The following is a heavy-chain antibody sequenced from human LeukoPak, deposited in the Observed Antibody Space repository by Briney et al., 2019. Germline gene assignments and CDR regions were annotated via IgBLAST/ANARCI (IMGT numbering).Heavy chain of an antibody. CDR2: IKQDGSEK. CDR1: GFTFSSYW. CDR3: ARDPGIVGATYAFDI. Sequence: PGGSLRLSCAASGFTFSSYWMSWVRQAPGKGLEWVANIKQDGSEKYYVDSVKGRFTISRDNAKNSLYLQMNSLRAEDTALYYCARDPGIVGATYAFDIWGQGTMVTVSS. D-gene: IGHD1-26*01. J-gene: IGHJ3*02. V-gene: IGHV3-7*03.